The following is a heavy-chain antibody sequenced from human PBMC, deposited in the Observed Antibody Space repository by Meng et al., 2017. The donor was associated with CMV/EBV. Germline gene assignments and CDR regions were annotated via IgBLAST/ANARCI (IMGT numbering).Heavy chain of an antibody. CDR2: IIPIFGTA. V-gene: IGHV1-69*05. J-gene: IGHJ3*02. CDR3: ARGGFRNYYDSSGYTKDAFDI. D-gene: IGHD3-22*01. Sequence: SVKVSCKASGGTFSSYAISWVRQAPGQGLEWMGGIIPIFGTANSAQKFQGRVTITTDESTSTAYMELSSLRSEDTAVYYCARGGFRNYYDSSGYTKDAFDIWGQGTMVTVSS. CDR1: GGTFSSYA.